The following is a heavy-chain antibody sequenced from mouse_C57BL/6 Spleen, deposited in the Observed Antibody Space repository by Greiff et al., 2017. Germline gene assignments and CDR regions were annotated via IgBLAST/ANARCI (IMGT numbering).Heavy chain of an antibody. Sequence: VQLQQSGPELVKPGASVKISCKASGYTFTDYYMNWVKQSHGKSLEWIGDINPNNGGTSYNQKFKGKATLTVDKSSSTAYMELRSLTSEDSAVYYCARSDYGPLDYWGQGTTLTVSS. CDR3: ARSDYGPLDY. J-gene: IGHJ2*01. V-gene: IGHV1-26*01. CDR2: INPNNGGT. CDR1: GYTFTDYY. D-gene: IGHD1-1*01.